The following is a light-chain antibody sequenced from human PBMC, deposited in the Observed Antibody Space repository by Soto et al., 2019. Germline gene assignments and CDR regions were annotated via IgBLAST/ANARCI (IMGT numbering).Light chain of an antibody. CDR1: QGIANH. Sequence: AIQLTQSPSSLSASVGDRVTITCRASQGIANHLGWYQQTPGKAPNLLIYAASTLQSGVPSRFSGSGSGTDFTLTISSLQPEDIATYYCLQDFSYPQTFGQGTKVEMK. J-gene: IGKJ1*01. CDR2: AAS. V-gene: IGKV1-6*02. CDR3: LQDFSYPQT.